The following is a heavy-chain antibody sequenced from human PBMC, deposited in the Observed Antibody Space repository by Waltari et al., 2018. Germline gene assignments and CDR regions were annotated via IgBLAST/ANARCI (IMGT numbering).Heavy chain of an antibody. Sequence: QVQLVQSGAEVKKPGASVKVSCRASGYTFTGYYVHWVRQAPGQGLEWMGWINPNRGGTYYAERFQGRVSWTRDTSISTAYMDLSRLRSDDTAVYYCAIAYSGSGTYFDYWGQGTLVTVSS. CDR1: GYTFTGYY. V-gene: IGHV1-2*02. J-gene: IGHJ4*02. CDR3: AIAYSGSGTYFDY. D-gene: IGHD3-10*01. CDR2: INPNRGGT.